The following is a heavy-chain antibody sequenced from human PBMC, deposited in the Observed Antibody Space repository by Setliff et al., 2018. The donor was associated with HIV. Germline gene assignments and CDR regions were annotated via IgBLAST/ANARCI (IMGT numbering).Heavy chain of an antibody. CDR1: GGAIDDINW. J-gene: IGHJ6*02. CDR2: IYHSGTT. D-gene: IGHD2-2*01. CDR3: ARIPQLLDYAMDV. Sequence: TLSLPCAVSGGAIDDINWWNWVRQSPGKGLEWIGEIYHSGTTNYNPSLRSRVTISVDKSKNQFSLKLTSVTAADTAVYYCARIPQLLDYAMDVWGQGTTVTVSS. V-gene: IGHV4-4*02.